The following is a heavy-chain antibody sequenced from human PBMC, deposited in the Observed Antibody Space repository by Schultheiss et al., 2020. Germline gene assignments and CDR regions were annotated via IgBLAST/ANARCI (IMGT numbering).Heavy chain of an antibody. Sequence: SETLSLTCTVSGGSISSGGYYWSWIRQHPGKGLEWIGYIYYSGSTYYNPSLKSRLTVSLDTSKNQFSLKLTSVTAADTAVYFCARHRMYGGSPKTNFDYWGQGTLVTVSS. CDR1: GGSISSGGYY. J-gene: IGHJ4*02. CDR2: IYYSGST. V-gene: IGHV4-31*03. CDR3: ARHRMYGGSPKTNFDY. D-gene: IGHD2-8*01.